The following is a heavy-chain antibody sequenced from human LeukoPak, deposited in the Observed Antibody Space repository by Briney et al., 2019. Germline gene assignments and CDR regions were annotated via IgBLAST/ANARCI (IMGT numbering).Heavy chain of an antibody. CDR2: INPNNGAT. CDR1: EYIFTGYY. V-gene: IGHV1-2*06. D-gene: IGHD1-26*01. Sequence: GASMKVSCKASEYIFTGYYMHWVRQAPGQGLGWMGRINPNNGATNYAQKFQGRVTITGDTSINTAYMELSSLRSDDTAVYYCTRESGSYHGNDYWGQGTLVTVSS. J-gene: IGHJ4*02. CDR3: TRESGSYHGNDY.